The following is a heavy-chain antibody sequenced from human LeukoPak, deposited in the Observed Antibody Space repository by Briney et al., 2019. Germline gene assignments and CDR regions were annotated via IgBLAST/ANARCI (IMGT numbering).Heavy chain of an antibody. CDR3: ARVGSGYAAFDY. D-gene: IGHD5-12*01. CDR2: INPNSGGT. V-gene: IGHV1-2*02. J-gene: IGHJ4*02. Sequence: ASVKVSCKASGYTFTGYYKHWVRQAPGQGLEWMGWINPNSGGTNYAQKFQGRVTMTRDTSISTAYMELSRLRSDDTAVYYCARVGSGYAAFDYWGQGTLVTVSS. CDR1: GYTFTGYY.